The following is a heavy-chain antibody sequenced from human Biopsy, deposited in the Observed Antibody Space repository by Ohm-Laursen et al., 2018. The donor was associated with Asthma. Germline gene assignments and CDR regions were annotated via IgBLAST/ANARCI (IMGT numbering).Heavy chain of an antibody. CDR3: TRAGSTFVADY. D-gene: IGHD5-12*01. CDR1: GYTFNSVA. CDR2: INTNSGTP. V-gene: IGHV7-4-1*01. Sequence: SSVKVSCKASGYTFNSVAVMWARQAPGQGLEWMGWINTNSGTPTYVQGFSGRFVFSLDPSVTTAYLQIDSLRSEDTGVYYCTRAGSTFVADYWGQGTLVTVSS. J-gene: IGHJ4*01.